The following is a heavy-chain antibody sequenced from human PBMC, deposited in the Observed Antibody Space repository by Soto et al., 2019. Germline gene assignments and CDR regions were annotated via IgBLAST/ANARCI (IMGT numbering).Heavy chain of an antibody. Sequence: GGSLRLSCAASGFTVSSNYMSWVRQAPGKGLEWVSVIYSAGSADFADSVKGRFTISRDNSKNTLYLQMSSLRAEDTAVYYCTRVYSSSYRYFDYWGQGTLVTVSS. CDR1: GFTVSSNY. D-gene: IGHD6-13*01. J-gene: IGHJ4*02. CDR2: IYSAGSA. V-gene: IGHV3-66*01. CDR3: TRVYSSSYRYFDY.